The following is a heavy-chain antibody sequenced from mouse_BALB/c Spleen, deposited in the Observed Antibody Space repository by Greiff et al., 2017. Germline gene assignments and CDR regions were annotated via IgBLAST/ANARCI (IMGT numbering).Heavy chain of an antibody. CDR3: ARVTTVVAKGSYWYFDV. D-gene: IGHD1-1*01. Sequence: VQLKESGPELVKPGASVKISCKASGYTFTDYNMHWVKQSHGKSLEWIGYIYPYNGGTGYNQKFKSKATLTVDNSSSTAYMELRSLTSEDSAVYYCARVTTVVAKGSYWYFDVWGAGTTVTVSS. CDR2: IYPYNGGT. V-gene: IGHV1S29*02. CDR1: GYTFTDYN. J-gene: IGHJ1*01.